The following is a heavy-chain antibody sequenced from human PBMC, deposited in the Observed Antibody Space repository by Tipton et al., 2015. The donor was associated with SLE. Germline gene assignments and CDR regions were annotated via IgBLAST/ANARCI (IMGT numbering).Heavy chain of an antibody. V-gene: IGHV5-51*03. CDR3: ARRTVYSSSATPFDY. CDR2: VYPGDSDA. D-gene: IGHD6-6*01. CDR1: GYSFASYW. Sequence: QLVQSGAEMKKPGESLKISCKGSGYSFASYWIGWVRQMPGKGLEWMGTVYPGDSDARYSPSFQGQVSISADKSISTTYLQWHRLKASDTAIYYCARRTVYSSSATPFDYWGQGTLVTVSS. J-gene: IGHJ4*02.